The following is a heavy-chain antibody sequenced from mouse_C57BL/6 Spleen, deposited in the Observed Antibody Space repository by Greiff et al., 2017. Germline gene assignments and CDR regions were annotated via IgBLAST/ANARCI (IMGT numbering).Heavy chain of an antibody. CDR3: GRGTGTGAMDY. V-gene: IGHV1-69*01. Sequence: QVQLQQPGAELVMPGASVKLSCTASGFTFTTYWLHWVKPRPGPGLEWIGEVDPSDSYTNSNQKFQGKSTLIADKSSSTAYMQLSSLISEDAAVNYCGRGTGTGAMDYWGQGTSVTVSS. CDR2: VDPSDSYT. J-gene: IGHJ4*01. D-gene: IGHD4-1*01. CDR1: GFTFTTYW.